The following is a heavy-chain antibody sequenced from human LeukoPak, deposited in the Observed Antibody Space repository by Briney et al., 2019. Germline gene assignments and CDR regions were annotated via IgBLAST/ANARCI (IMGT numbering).Heavy chain of an antibody. J-gene: IGHJ1*01. V-gene: IGHV3-48*01. D-gene: IGHD1-26*01. Sequence: GGSLRLSCAASGFTFSSYSMNWVRQAPGKGLEWVSYIKSSSDTIYYADSVKGRFTISRDNAKNSPYLQMNSLRVEDTAVYYCARSGGSYQYFQHWGQGTLVTVSS. CDR1: GFTFSSYS. CDR2: IKSSSDTI. CDR3: ARSGGSYQYFQH.